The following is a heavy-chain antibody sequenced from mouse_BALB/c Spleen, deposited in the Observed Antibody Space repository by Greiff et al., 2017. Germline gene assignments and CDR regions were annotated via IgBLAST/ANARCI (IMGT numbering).Heavy chain of an antibody. Sequence: EVQLQQSGAELVRPGASVKLSCTASGFNIKDYYMHWVKQRPEQGLEWIGWIDPENGDTEYAPKFQGKATMTADTSSNTAYLQLSSLTSEDTAVYYCARGLLRPAWFAYWGQGTLVTVSA. D-gene: IGHD1-2*01. CDR3: ARGLLRPAWFAY. J-gene: IGHJ3*01. V-gene: IGHV14-4*02. CDR1: GFNIKDYY. CDR2: IDPENGDT.